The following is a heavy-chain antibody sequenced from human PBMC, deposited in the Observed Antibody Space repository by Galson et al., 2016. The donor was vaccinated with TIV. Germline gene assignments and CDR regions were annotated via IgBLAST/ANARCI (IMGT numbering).Heavy chain of an antibody. J-gene: IGHJ6*02. CDR1: GYRFSHSW. CDR3: ARHGYDFWNGQDYFFYGMDV. D-gene: IGHD3-3*01. CDR2: IYPGDSDT. Sequence: QSGAEVKKPGGSLKISCKTSGYRFSHSWIGWVRQKPGKGLEWVGHIYPGDSDTRYSPSFQGHVTISADTSIDTAYLQWGSLKASDTAIYNCARHGYDFWNGQDYFFYGMDVWGQGTTVTVSS. V-gene: IGHV5-51*01.